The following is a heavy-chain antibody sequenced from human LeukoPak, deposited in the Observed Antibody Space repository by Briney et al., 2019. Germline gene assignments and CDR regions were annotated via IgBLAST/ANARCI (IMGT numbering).Heavy chain of an antibody. V-gene: IGHV4-59*02. D-gene: IGHD2-15*01. CDR2: VYQSNIA. CDR3: TKNAGRGRPSDL. Sequence: SETLSLTCTASGGSVRDNYWSWIRQPPGKGLEWIAYVYQSNIANYNPSLSGRGTISLDTSKNQVSLKLRSVTPADTAIYYCTKNAGRGRPSDLWGQGTLVTVFS. CDR1: GGSVRDNY. J-gene: IGHJ4*02.